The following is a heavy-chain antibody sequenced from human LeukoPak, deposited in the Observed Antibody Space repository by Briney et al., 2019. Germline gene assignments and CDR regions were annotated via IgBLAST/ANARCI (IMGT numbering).Heavy chain of an antibody. CDR2: IYSGGNT. CDR1: GFTVSTNF. V-gene: IGHV3-53*01. D-gene: IGHD1-26*01. Sequence: GGSLRLSCAASGFTVSTNFMSWVRQAPGKGLDYVSLIYSGGNTYHADSVKGRFTISRDNSKNTLYLQMNSLRAEDTAVYYCASGSPSDYWGQGTLVTVSS. J-gene: IGHJ4*02. CDR3: ASGSPSDY.